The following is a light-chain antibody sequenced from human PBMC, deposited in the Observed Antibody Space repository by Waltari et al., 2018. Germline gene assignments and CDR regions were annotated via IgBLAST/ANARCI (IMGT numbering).Light chain of an antibody. CDR1: SNDVGRYNL. CDR2: WVT. CDR3: SSYAGSTPLVI. V-gene: IGLV2-23*02. Sequence: QSALTQPASVSGSPGQSITISCTGTSNDVGRYNLVSWYQQYQGKAPPLILYWVTKRPSGVSFRFSGSKSGNTASLIISGLQAEDEADSYCSSYAGSTPLVIFGGGTKLTV. J-gene: IGLJ2*01.